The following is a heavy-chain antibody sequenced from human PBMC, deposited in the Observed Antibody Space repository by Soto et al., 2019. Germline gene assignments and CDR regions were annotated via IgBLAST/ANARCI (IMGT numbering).Heavy chain of an antibody. CDR1: GYTFTGYY. J-gene: IGHJ3*02. CDR3: ARGAGVPAATQDAFDI. Sequence: PSVKVSCKASGYTFTGYYMHWVRQAPGQGLEWMGWINPNSGGTNYAQKFQGRVTMTRDTSISTAYMELSRLRSDDTAVYYCARGAGVPAATQDAFDIWGQGTMVTVSS. V-gene: IGHV1-2*02. CDR2: INPNSGGT. D-gene: IGHD2-2*01.